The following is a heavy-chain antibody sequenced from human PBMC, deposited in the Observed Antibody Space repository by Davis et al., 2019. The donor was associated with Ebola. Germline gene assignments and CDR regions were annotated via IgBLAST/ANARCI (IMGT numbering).Heavy chain of an antibody. D-gene: IGHD3-3*01. CDR3: TSTIFGVVSYFDY. Sequence: KFQGRVTITRDTSASTAYMELTSLRSEDTAVYYCTSTIFGVVSYFDYWGQGTLVTVSS. J-gene: IGHJ4*02. V-gene: IGHV1-3*01.